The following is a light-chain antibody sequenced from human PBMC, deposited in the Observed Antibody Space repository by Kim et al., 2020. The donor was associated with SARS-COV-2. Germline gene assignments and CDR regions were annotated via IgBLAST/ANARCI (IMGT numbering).Light chain of an antibody. CDR2: GAS. Sequence: DIQMTQSPSSLSASVGDRVTITCRASQGVSDDLSWYQQKPGKAPKRLIYGASILQTGVPSRFSGSRSGTEFTLTITSLQPEDFTTYYCLQHNAFPPTFGQGTKMEI. J-gene: IGKJ2*01. V-gene: IGKV1-17*01. CDR3: LQHNAFPPT. CDR1: QGVSDD.